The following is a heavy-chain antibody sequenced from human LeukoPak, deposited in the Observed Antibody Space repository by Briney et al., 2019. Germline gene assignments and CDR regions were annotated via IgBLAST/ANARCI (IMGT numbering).Heavy chain of an antibody. D-gene: IGHD3-10*01. CDR3: AKDMMWFGELLYFYYYMDV. V-gene: IGHV3-30*02. CDR2: IRYDGSNK. CDR1: GFTFGGFA. Sequence: GGSLRLSCAASGFTFGGFAMSWIRQAPGKGLEWVAFIRYDGSNKYYADSVKGRFTISRDNSKNTLYLQMNSLRAEDTAVYYCAKDMMWFGELLYFYYYMDVWGKGTTVTISS. J-gene: IGHJ6*03.